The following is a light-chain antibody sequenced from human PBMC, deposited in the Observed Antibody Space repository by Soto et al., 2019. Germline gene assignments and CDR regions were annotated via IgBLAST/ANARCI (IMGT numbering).Light chain of an antibody. CDR2: GAS. Sequence: EIVLTQSPGTLSLSPGERATLSCRASQSVSSSYLAWYQQKPGQAPRLLIYGASNRATGIPDRFSGSESGTDFTLTISRLEPEDFAVYYCQQYGSSPWTFGQGTKVDIK. J-gene: IGKJ1*01. CDR1: QSVSSSY. V-gene: IGKV3-20*01. CDR3: QQYGSSPWT.